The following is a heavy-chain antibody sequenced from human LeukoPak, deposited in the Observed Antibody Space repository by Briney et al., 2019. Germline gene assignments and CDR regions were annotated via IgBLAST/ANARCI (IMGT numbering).Heavy chain of an antibody. CDR3: AKGARIGYCSSTSCYNYFDY. Sequence: GGSLRISCAASGFTFSSYAMSWVRQAPGNGLEWVSAISGSGGTTHYADSVKGRFTISRDNSKNTLYLQMNSLRAEDTALYYCAKGARIGYCSSTSCYNYFDYWGQGTLVTVSS. CDR2: ISGSGGTT. J-gene: IGHJ4*02. D-gene: IGHD2-2*02. V-gene: IGHV3-23*01. CDR1: GFTFSSYA.